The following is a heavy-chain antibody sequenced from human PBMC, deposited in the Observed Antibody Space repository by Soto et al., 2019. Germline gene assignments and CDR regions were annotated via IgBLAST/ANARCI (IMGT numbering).Heavy chain of an antibody. CDR2: IYSSGST. Sequence: SETLSLTCTVSGGSINYYYWSWIRQPPGKGLEWIGYIYSSGSTNYNPSLKSRVTISVDTSKNQFSLRLSSVTAADTSVEYCARCLKYSSPDYWGQGTLVTVSS. CDR1: GGSINYYY. CDR3: ARCLKYSSPDY. J-gene: IGHJ4*02. D-gene: IGHD6-13*01. V-gene: IGHV4-59*01.